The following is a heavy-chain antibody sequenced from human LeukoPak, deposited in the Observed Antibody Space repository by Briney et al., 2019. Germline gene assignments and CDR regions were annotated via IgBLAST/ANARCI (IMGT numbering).Heavy chain of an antibody. J-gene: IGHJ4*02. Sequence: SGGSLRLSCVASGFSFSTNEMNWVRQAPGKGLEWVSLIYSGGGTYYADSVKGRFTISRDNSKNTLYLQMNSLRAEDTAVYYCARNYYDSSAYYYFDYWGQGTLVTVSS. CDR1: GFSFSTNE. D-gene: IGHD3-22*01. CDR3: ARNYYDSSAYYYFDY. CDR2: IYSGGGT. V-gene: IGHV3-66*01.